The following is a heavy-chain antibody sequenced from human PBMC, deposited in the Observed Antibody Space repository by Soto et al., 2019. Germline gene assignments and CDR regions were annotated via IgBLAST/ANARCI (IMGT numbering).Heavy chain of an antibody. D-gene: IGHD4-4*01. CDR1: GFRFSDSW. Sequence: GWSLRLSCTASGFRFSDSWMTWVRQAPGKGLEWVARIKPDESDKKYADSVKGRFSISRDNAKNSMYLQMDSLRGEDTAVYYCVRGGSNYASWGQGTLVTVSS. J-gene: IGHJ5*02. CDR2: IKPDESDK. CDR3: VRGGSNYAS. V-gene: IGHV3-7*01.